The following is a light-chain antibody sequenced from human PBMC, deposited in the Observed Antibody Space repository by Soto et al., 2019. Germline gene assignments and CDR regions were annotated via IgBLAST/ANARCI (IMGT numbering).Light chain of an antibody. CDR2: EVS. CDR3: YSYTSSSTWV. J-gene: IGLJ3*02. CDR1: TGEVGGYNY. Sequence: QSALTQPASFPGSPGQRMPIPCTETTGEVGGYNYVSWYQQHPGKAPKLMIYEVSNRPSGVSNRFSGSKSDNTASLTISGLQAEDEADYYCYSYTSSSTWVFGGGTKLTVL. V-gene: IGLV2-14*01.